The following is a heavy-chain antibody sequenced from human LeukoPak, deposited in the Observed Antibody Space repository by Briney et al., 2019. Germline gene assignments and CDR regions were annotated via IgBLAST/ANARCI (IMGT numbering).Heavy chain of an antibody. D-gene: IGHD4-11*01. Sequence: ASVTVSCKASGYTFNVFYLHWVRQAPGQGLEWMGWINPNSGGTNYAQKFQGRVTMTRDTSISTAYMELSRLRSDDTAVYYCARWMATVTTPDYWGQGTLVTVSS. J-gene: IGHJ4*02. V-gene: IGHV1-2*02. CDR1: GYTFNVFY. CDR3: ARWMATVTTPDY. CDR2: INPNSGGT.